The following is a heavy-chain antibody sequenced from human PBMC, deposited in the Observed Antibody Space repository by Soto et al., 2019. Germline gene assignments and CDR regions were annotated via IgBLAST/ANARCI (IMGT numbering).Heavy chain of an antibody. CDR1: GFTVSSNY. V-gene: IGHV3-53*01. Sequence: EVQLVESGGGLIQPGGSLRLSCAASGFTVSSNYMSWVRQAPGKGLEWVSVIYSGGSTYYADSVKGRFTISRDNSKNTLYLQMNSLRAEDTAVYYCARALYYYDSSGYGTEYYFDYWGQETLVTVSS. CDR3: ARALYYYDSSGYGTEYYFDY. D-gene: IGHD3-22*01. CDR2: IYSGGST. J-gene: IGHJ4*02.